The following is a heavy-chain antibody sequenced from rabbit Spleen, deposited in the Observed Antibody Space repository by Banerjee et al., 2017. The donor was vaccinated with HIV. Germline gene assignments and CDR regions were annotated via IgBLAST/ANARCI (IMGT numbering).Heavy chain of an antibody. Sequence: QSLEESGGGLAKPGASLTLTCKASGFSFNSGYDMCWARQAPGKGLEWVACAYAGSSGSTYSATWAKGRFPVSKASSPTVTLQMTSLTAADTATYFCARDAGTSFSTYGMDLWGPGTLVTVS. D-gene: IGHD8-1*01. CDR3: ARDAGTSFSTYGMDL. V-gene: IGHV1S40*01. J-gene: IGHJ6*01. CDR2: AYAGSSGST. CDR1: GFSFNSGYD.